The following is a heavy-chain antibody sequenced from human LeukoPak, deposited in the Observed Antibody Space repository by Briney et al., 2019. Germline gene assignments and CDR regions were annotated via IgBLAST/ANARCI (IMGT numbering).Heavy chain of an antibody. J-gene: IGHJ3*02. CDR1: GGSFSGYY. Sequence: SETLSLTCAVYGGSFSGYYWSWIRQPPGKGLEWIGEINQSGSTNYNPSLKSRVTISVDTSKNQFSLKLSSVTAADTAVYYCARAGWGAFDIWGQGTMVIVSS. CDR3: ARAGWGAFDI. D-gene: IGHD1-26*01. CDR2: INQSGST. V-gene: IGHV4-34*01.